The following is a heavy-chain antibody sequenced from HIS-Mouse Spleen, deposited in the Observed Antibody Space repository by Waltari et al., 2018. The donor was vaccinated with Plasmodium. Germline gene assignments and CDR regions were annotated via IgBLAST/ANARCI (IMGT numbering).Heavy chain of an antibody. CDR2: IYYSGST. V-gene: IGHV4-39*07. CDR1: GGPISSSGYY. D-gene: IGHD2-15*01. CDR3: ASKRVEVRAFDI. Sequence: QLQLQESGPGLVKPSETLSLTCTVSGGPISSSGYYWGWIRQPPGKGLEWIGSIYYSGSTYYNPSLKSRVTISVDTSKNQFSLKLSSVTAADTAVYYCASKRVEVRAFDIWGQGTMVTVSS. J-gene: IGHJ3*02.